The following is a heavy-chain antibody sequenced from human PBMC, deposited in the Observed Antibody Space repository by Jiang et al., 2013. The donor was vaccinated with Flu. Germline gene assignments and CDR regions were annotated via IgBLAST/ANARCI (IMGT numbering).Heavy chain of an antibody. D-gene: IGHD1-1*01. J-gene: IGHJ4*02. CDR3: AHRQWETNDLHC. Sequence: VKPTQTLTLTCTVSGFSLSNARMGVSWIRQPPGKALEWLAHIFSNDEKSYSTSLKSRLTISKDTSKSQVVLTMTNMDPVDTATYYCAHRQWETNDLHCWGQGTLVTVSS. CDR2: IFSNDEK. CDR1: GFSLSNARMG. V-gene: IGHV2-26*01.